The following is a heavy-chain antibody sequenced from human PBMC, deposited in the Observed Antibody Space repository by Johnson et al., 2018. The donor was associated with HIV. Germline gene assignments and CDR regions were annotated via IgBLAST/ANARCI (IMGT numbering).Heavy chain of an antibody. J-gene: IGHJ3*02. CDR1: GFTFSSYA. CDR3: AKVVVWGNGYNHDAFDM. V-gene: IGHV3-30*04. CDR2: ISYNGTNK. D-gene: IGHD5-24*01. Sequence: QVQLVESGGGVVQPGRSLRLSCAASGFTFSSYAMHWVRQAPGKGLEWVAVISYNGTNKYYADSVKGRFTISRDNSKNTLFLQMNSLRAEDTAVYYCAKVVVWGNGYNHDAFDMCGQGTIVTVSS.